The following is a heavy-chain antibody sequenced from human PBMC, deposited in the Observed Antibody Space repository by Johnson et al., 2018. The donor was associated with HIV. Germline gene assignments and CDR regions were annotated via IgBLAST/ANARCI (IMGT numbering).Heavy chain of an antibody. D-gene: IGHD6-13*01. V-gene: IGHV3-30*14. Sequence: QVQLVESGGGLVQPGRSLRLSCAASGFTFDDYAMHWVRQAPGKGLEWVAFISYDGSNKYYADSVKGRFTISRDNSKNTLYLQMNSLRAEDTAVYYCAREGASAVRYSSSWYGHDAFDIWGQGTMVTVSS. J-gene: IGHJ3*02. CDR3: AREGASAVRYSSSWYGHDAFDI. CDR2: ISYDGSNK. CDR1: GFTFDDYA.